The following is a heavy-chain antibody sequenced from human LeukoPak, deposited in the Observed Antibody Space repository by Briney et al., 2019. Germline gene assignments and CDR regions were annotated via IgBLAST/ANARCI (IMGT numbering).Heavy chain of an antibody. CDR1: GFTFSSYG. CDR2: ISYDGSNK. V-gene: IGHV3-30*18. D-gene: IGHD5-18*01. Sequence: GGSLRLSCAASGFTFSSYGMHWVRQAPGKGLEWVAVISYDGSNKYYADSVKGRFTISRDNSKNTLYLQMNSLRAEDTAVYYCAKESVGYSYGPTNMDVWGKGTTVTVSS. J-gene: IGHJ6*03. CDR3: AKESVGYSYGPTNMDV.